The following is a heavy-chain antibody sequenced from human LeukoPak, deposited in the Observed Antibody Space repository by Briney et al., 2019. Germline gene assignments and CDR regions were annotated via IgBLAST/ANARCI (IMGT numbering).Heavy chain of an antibody. J-gene: IGHJ4*02. CDR2: VNGDRT. CDR3: VRDSTPLRFGF. D-gene: IGHD2-15*01. Sequence: GSLRLSWAASGFTFSNYLMSWVRQAPGEGVEWVSAVNGDRTFYADPVKGRFTISRDNSKNTLYLQMNSLRDDDTAVYYCVRDSTPLRFGFWGQGTLVTVSS. V-gene: IGHV3-23*01. CDR1: GFTFSNYL.